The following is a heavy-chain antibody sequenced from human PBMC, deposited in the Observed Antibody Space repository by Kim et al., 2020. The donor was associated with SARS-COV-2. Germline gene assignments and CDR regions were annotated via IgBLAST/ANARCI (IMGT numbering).Heavy chain of an antibody. Sequence: SETLSLTCAVYGGSFSGYYWSWIRQPPGKGLEWIGEINHSGSTNYNPSLKSRVTISVDTSKNQFSLKLSSVTAADTAVYYCARGGRGDYVWGSYRNNWFDPWGQGTLVTVSS. D-gene: IGHD3-16*02. CDR2: INHSGST. CDR3: ARGGRGDYVWGSYRNNWFDP. CDR1: GGSFSGYY. J-gene: IGHJ5*02. V-gene: IGHV4-34*01.